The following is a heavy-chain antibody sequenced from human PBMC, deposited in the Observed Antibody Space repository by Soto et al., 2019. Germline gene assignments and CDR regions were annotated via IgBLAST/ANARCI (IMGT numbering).Heavy chain of an antibody. V-gene: IGHV5-10-1*01. Sequence: PREPLKISCKGSGYSFTSYWISWVRQMPGKGLEWMGRIDPSDSYTNYSPSFQGHVTISADKSISTAYLQWSSLKASDTAMYYCASSPSIPDIVVVPAAFTDYYGMDVWGQGTTVTVSS. CDR2: IDPSDSYT. CDR1: GYSFTSYW. J-gene: IGHJ6*02. CDR3: ASSPSIPDIVVVPAAFTDYYGMDV. D-gene: IGHD2-2*01.